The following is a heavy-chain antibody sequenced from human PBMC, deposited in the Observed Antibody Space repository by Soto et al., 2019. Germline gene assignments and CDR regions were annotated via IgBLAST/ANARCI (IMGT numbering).Heavy chain of an antibody. Sequence: TLSLTCTVSGGSISSGGYYWSWIRQHPGKGLEWIGYIYYSGSTYYNPSLKSRVTISVDTSKNQLSLKLSSVTAADTAVYYCARVCGGDCHYGMDVWGQGTTVTVSS. D-gene: IGHD2-21*02. CDR1: GGSISSGGYY. V-gene: IGHV4-31*03. CDR3: ARVCGGDCHYGMDV. CDR2: IYYSGST. J-gene: IGHJ6*02.